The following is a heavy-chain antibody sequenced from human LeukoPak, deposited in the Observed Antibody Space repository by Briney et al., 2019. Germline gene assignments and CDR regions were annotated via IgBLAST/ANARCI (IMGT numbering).Heavy chain of an antibody. V-gene: IGHV1-46*01. CDR1: GYTFISYY. CDR3: ARRGRGDWDPFDS. D-gene: IGHD2-21*02. CDR2: IDPSDAST. J-gene: IGHJ4*02. Sequence: ASVKVSCKASGYTFISYYIYWVRQVPGQGLEWMAIIDPSDASTRFAPNFQGRVTLTRDTSTSTVYMELSSLTSEDTAVYYCARRGRGDWDPFDSWGQGTLVTVSS.